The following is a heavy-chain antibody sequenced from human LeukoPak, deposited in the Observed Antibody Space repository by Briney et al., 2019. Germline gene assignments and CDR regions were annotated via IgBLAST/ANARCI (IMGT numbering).Heavy chain of an antibody. D-gene: IGHD1-26*01. CDR3: AKDNSVGDIACWFDP. J-gene: IGHJ5*02. Sequence: ASVKVSCTASGHTFSRSYMHWVRQAPGQGLEWMGVINPSGTWISYAQTFRGRITMTRDMSTSTDYMQLRSLGVEDTAVYYCAKDNSVGDIACWFDPWGQGTLVTVSS. CDR2: INPSGTWI. V-gene: IGHV1-46*01. CDR1: GHTFSRSY.